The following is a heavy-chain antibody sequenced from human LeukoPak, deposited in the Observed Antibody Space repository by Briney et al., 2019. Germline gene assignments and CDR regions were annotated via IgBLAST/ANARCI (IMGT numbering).Heavy chain of an antibody. CDR3: AKDRRTYPLDAFDI. V-gene: IGHV3-9*01. D-gene: IGHD3-16*01. CDR2: ISWNSGSI. CDR1: GFTFSSYW. Sequence: GGSLRLSCAASGFTFSSYWMHWVRQAPGKGLEWVSGISWNSGSIGYADSVKGRFTISRDNAKNSLYLQMNSLRAEDTALYYCAKDRRTYPLDAFDIWGQGTMVTVSS. J-gene: IGHJ3*02.